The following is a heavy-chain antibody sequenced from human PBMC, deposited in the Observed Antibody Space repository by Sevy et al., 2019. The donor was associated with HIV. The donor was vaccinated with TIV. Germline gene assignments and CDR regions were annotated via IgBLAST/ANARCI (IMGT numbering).Heavy chain of an antibody. CDR2: IIPIFGTA. V-gene: IGHV1-69*13. J-gene: IGHJ3*02. CDR1: GGTFSSYA. D-gene: IGHD2-15*01. Sequence: ASVKVSCKASGGTFSSYAISWVRQAPGQGLEWMGGIIPIFGTANYAQKFQGRVTITADESTSTAYMGLSSLRSEDTAVYYCARVRCSGGSCYSEDAFDIWGQGTMVTVSS. CDR3: ARVRCSGGSCYSEDAFDI.